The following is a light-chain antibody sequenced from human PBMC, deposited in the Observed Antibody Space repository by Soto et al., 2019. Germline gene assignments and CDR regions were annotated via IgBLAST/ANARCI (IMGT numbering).Light chain of an antibody. CDR1: SSDVGGYNY. Sequence: QSVLTQPASVSGSPGQSITISCTGTSSDVGGYNYVSWYQQHPGKAPKLMIYDVSNRPSGVSNRFSGSKSGNTASLTISGLHAEDEAAYYCNSYTSSSTVVFGGGTKLTVL. CDR2: DVS. CDR3: NSYTSSSTVV. J-gene: IGLJ2*01. V-gene: IGLV2-14*03.